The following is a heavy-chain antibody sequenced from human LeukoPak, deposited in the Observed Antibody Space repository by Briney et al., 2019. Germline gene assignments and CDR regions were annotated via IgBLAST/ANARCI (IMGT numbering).Heavy chain of an antibody. CDR2: INHSGST. J-gene: IGHJ4*02. CDR1: GGSFSGYY. Sequence: SETLSLTCAVYGGSFSGYYWSWIRQPPGKGLEWIGEINHSGSTNYNPSLKSRVTISVDTSKNQFSLKLSFVTAADTAVYYCARGTSYCGGDRPIDYWGQGTLVTVSS. CDR3: ARGTSYCGGDRPIDY. V-gene: IGHV4-34*01. D-gene: IGHD2-21*02.